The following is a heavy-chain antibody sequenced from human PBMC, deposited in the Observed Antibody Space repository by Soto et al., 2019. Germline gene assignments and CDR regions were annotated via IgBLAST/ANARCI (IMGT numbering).Heavy chain of an antibody. J-gene: IGHJ5*01. CDR2: MNPNSGNT. V-gene: IGHV1-8*02. Sequence: ASVKVSCKASGYTFNNYDIHWVRQAPGHGLEWMGWMNPNSGNTGYAQNFRGRVTMTQNTAIGTAYMELSSLRSDDTATFYCTRAYGAETFDFWGQGTRVTVSS. CDR1: GYTFNNYD. D-gene: IGHD3-10*01. CDR3: TRAYGAETFDF.